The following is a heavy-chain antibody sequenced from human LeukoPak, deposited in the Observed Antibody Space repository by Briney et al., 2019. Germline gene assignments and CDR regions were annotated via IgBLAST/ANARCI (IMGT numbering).Heavy chain of an antibody. CDR1: GGSFSGYY. CDR2: INHSGST. V-gene: IGHV4-34*01. Sequence: SETLSLTCAVYGGSFSGYYWSWIRQPPGKGLEWIGEINHSGSTNYNPSLKSRVTISVDTSKNQFSLKLSSVTAADTAVYYCARVSYYDFWSGFGGFDPWGQGTLVTVSS. J-gene: IGHJ5*02. CDR3: ARVSYYDFWSGFGGFDP. D-gene: IGHD3-3*01.